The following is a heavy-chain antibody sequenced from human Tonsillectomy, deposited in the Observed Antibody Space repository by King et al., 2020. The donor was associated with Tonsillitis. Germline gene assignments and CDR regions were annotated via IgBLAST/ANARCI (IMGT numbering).Heavy chain of an antibody. V-gene: IGHV5-51*01. Sequence: QLVQSGAEVKKPGESLRLSCEGSGYTFTDYWIAWVRQMPGKGLEWMGIIYPGDSDTKYSPSFQGQVTISADKSIRTAYLQWGSLQASDTAIYYCVRRGDYTDYWGQGTLVTVSS. J-gene: IGHJ4*02. CDR1: GYTFTDYW. CDR3: VRRGDYTDY. D-gene: IGHD4-17*01. CDR2: IYPGDSDT.